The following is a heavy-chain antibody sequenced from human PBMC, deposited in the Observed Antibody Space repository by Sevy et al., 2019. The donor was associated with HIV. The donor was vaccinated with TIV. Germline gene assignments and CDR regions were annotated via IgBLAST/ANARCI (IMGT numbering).Heavy chain of an antibody. CDR1: GYTFTGYY. CDR2: INPNSGGT. V-gene: IGHV1-2*02. D-gene: IGHD1-1*01. Sequence: ASVKVSCKASGYTFTGYYMHWVRQAPGQGLEWMGWINPNSGGTNYAQKFQGRVTMTRDTSISTAYMELSRLRSDDTAVYYCAREKLERPNDAFDIWGQGTMVTVSS. CDR3: AREKLERPNDAFDI. J-gene: IGHJ3*02.